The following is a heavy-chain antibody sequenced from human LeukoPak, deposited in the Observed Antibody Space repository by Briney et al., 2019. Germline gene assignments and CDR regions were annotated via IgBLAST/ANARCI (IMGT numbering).Heavy chain of an antibody. V-gene: IGHV1-3*01. J-gene: IGHJ5*02. D-gene: IGHD3-10*01. Sequence: ASVKVSCKAAGYTFTSYAMHWVRQAPGQRLEWMGWINAGYGNTKYSQKFQGRVTITRDTSASTAYMELSSLRSEDTAVYYCARVVVRGVSGFDPWGQGTLVTVSS. CDR1: GYTFTSYA. CDR3: ARVVVRGVSGFDP. CDR2: INAGYGNT.